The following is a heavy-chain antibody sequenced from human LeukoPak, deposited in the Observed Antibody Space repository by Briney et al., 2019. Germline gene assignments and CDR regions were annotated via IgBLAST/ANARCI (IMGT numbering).Heavy chain of an antibody. CDR2: IYYSGST. V-gene: IGHV4-39*01. CDR1: GGSISSSSYY. J-gene: IGHJ4*02. CDR3: AEEGGDY. D-gene: IGHD3-16*01. Sequence: RPSETLSLTCTVSGGSISSSSYYWGWIRQPPGKGLEWIGHIYYSGSTYYNPSLKSRLTISVDTSKNQFSLKLNSVTAAATAGYFFAEEGGDYWGQGTLVTVSS.